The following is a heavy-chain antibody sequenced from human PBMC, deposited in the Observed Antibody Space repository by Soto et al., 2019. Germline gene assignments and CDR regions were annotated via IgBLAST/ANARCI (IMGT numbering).Heavy chain of an antibody. V-gene: IGHV1-18*01. J-gene: IGHJ6*02. CDR2: INGYNGNT. CDR1: GGTFSNYG. Sequence: ASVKVSCKASGGTFSNYGISWVRQAPGQGLEWMGWINGYNGNTNHAQKLQGRVTMSTDTSTSTAYMELRSLRSDDSAVYYCARMGDVPYYYYGMDVWGQGTTVTVSS. D-gene: IGHD3-16*01. CDR3: ARMGDVPYYYYGMDV.